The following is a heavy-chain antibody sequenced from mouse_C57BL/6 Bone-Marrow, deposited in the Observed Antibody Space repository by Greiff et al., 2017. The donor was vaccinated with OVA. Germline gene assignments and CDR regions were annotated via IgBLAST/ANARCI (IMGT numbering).Heavy chain of an antibody. CDR1: GYTFTSYW. V-gene: IGHV1-53*01. CDR3: ARKGGDGYWYFDD. Sequence: QVQLQQPGTELVKPGASVKLSCKASGYTFTSYWMHWVKQRPGQGLEWIGNINPSNGGTNYNEKFKSKATLTVDKSSSPAYMQLSSLTSEDSAVYDCARKGGDGYWYFDDWGTGTTVTVSS. J-gene: IGHJ1*03. CDR2: INPSNGGT.